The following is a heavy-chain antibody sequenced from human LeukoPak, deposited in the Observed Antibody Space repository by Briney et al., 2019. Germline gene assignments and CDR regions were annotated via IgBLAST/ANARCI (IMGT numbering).Heavy chain of an antibody. J-gene: IGHJ5*02. Sequence: PSETLSLTCTVSGGSISSSSYSWGWIRQPPGKGLEWIGSIYYSGSTYYNPPLKSRVTVSVDTSKNQFSLKLSSVTAADTAVYYCARHVRYSSSSSWFDPWGQGTLVTVSS. V-gene: IGHV4-39*01. CDR2: IYYSGST. D-gene: IGHD6-6*01. CDR3: ARHVRYSSSSSWFDP. CDR1: GGSISSSSYS.